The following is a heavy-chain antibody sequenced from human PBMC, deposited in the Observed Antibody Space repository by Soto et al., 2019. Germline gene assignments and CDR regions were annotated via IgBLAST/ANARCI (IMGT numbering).Heavy chain of an antibody. D-gene: IGHD6-13*01. J-gene: IGHJ5*02. CDR1: GFTFSSYA. V-gene: IGHV3-23*01. Sequence: EVQLLESGGGLVQPGGSLRLSCAASGFTFSSYAMSWVRQAPGKGLEWVSAISGSGGSTYYADSVKGRFTISRDNSKNTLYLQMNSVRAEDRAVYYWGKDDEYRGSGLCSHNGFDAWGQGTRVTVSS. CDR3: GKDDEYRGSGLCSHNGFDA. CDR2: ISGSGGST.